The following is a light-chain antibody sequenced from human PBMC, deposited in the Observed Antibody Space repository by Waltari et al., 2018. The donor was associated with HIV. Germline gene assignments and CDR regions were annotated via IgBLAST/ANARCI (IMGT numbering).Light chain of an antibody. CDR1: SSNIGAGYD. Sequence: QSVLTQPPSVSGAPGQRATISCTGSSSNIGAGYDVHWYQQLPGTAPKLLIYGNSNRPSGVPDRFSGSKSGTSASLAITGLQAEDEADYYCQSYDSSLSAPVVFGGGTKLTVL. CDR3: QSYDSSLSAPVV. J-gene: IGLJ2*01. CDR2: GNS. V-gene: IGLV1-40*01.